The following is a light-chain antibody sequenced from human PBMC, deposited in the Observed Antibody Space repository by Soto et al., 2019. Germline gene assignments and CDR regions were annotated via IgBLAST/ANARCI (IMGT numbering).Light chain of an antibody. CDR1: TGAVTSGHY. CDR2: DTS. V-gene: IGLV7-46*01. CDR3: LLSYSGARPVV. J-gene: IGLJ2*01. Sequence: QAVVTQEPSLTVSPGGTVTLTCGSSTGAVTSGHYPYWFQQKPGQAPRTLIYDTSNKPSWTPARFSGSLLGGKAALTLSGAQPEDEAEYYCLLSYSGARPVVFGGGTQLTVL.